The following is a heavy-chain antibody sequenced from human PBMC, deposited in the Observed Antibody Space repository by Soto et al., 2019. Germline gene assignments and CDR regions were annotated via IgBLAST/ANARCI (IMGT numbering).Heavy chain of an antibody. J-gene: IGHJ2*01. Sequence: GASVKVSCKASGGTFSRYAISWVRQAPGQGLEWMGGIIPIFGTVNYAQKFQGRVTITADESTNTAYMELSSLRSEDTAVYYCARGNHRWLQLWYFDLWGRGTLVTVPS. V-gene: IGHV1-69*13. CDR3: ARGNHRWLQLWYFDL. D-gene: IGHD5-12*01. CDR1: GGTFSRYA. CDR2: IIPIFGTV.